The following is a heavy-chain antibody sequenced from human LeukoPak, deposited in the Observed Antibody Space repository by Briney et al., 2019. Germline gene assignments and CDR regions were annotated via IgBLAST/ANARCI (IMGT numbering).Heavy chain of an antibody. CDR1: GFTFRSYG. D-gene: IGHD7-27*01. V-gene: IGHV3-NL1*01. Sequence: GGSLRLSCVASGFTFRSYGMHWVRQAPGKGLEWVSVIYSGGSTYYADSVKGRFTISRDNSKNTLYLQMNSLRAEDTAVYYCASGDKGLYYFDYWGQGTLVTVSS. CDR2: IYSGGST. J-gene: IGHJ4*02. CDR3: ASGDKGLYYFDY.